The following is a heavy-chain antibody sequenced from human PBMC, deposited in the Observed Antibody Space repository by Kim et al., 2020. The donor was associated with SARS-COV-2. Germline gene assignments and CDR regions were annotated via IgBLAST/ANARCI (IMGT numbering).Heavy chain of an antibody. CDR3: AKEVVGDPYYFDY. Sequence: GGSLRLSCAASGFTFSSYAMSWVRQAPGKGLEWVSVIYSGDSSIYYADSVKGRFTISRDDSKSTLYLQMNSLRAEDTAVYYCAKEVVGDPYYFDYWGQGT. CDR2: IYSGDSSI. D-gene: IGHD1-26*01. J-gene: IGHJ4*02. CDR1: GFTFSSYA. V-gene: IGHV3-23*03.